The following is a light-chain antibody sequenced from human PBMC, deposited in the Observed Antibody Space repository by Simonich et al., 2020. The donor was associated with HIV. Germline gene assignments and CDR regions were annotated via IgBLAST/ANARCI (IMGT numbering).Light chain of an antibody. J-gene: IGKJ1*01. V-gene: IGKV1-5*03. CDR2: KAS. CDR1: QSISSW. CDR3: QQYNSYSWT. Sequence: DIQMTQSPSTLSASVGNNVTITCRASQSISSWLAWYPQKPGKAPNLLIYKASSLESGVPSRFSGSGSGTEFTLTISSLQPDDFATYYCQQYNSYSWTFGQGTKVEIK.